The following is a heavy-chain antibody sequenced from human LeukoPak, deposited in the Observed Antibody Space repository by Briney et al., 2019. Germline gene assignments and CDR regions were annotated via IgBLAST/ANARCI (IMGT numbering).Heavy chain of an antibody. CDR3: ARDGPPDILTGTYYGMDV. CDR2: IYHSGST. Sequence: SETLSLTCTVSGGSISSYYWSWIRQPPGKGLEWIGYIYHSGSTNYNPSLKSRVTISVDTSKNQFSLKLSSVTAADTAVYYCARDGPPDILTGTYYGMDVWGKGTTVTVSS. J-gene: IGHJ6*04. D-gene: IGHD3-9*01. CDR1: GGSISSYY. V-gene: IGHV4-59*01.